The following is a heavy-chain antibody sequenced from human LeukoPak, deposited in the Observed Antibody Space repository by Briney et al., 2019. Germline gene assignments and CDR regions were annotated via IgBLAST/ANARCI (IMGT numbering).Heavy chain of an antibody. CDR1: GYTFTSYD. CDR2: MNPNSGNT. Sequence: GASVKVSCKASGYTFTSYDINWVRQATGQGLEWMGWMNPNSGNTGYAQKFQGRVTITRNTSISTAYMELSSPRSEDTAVYYCARVRDYSNYIFDYWGQGTLVTVSS. J-gene: IGHJ4*02. V-gene: IGHV1-8*03. D-gene: IGHD4-11*01. CDR3: ARVRDYSNYIFDY.